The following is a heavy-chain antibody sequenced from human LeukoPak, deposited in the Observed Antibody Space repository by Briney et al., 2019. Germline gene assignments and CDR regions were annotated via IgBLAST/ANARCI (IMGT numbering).Heavy chain of an antibody. CDR1: GGSFSGYY. J-gene: IGHJ4*02. Sequence: ETLSLTCAVYGGSFSGYYWSWIRQPPGKGLEWIGEINHSGSTNYNPSLKSRVTISIDTSKNQFSLKLNSVTAADTAVYYCARDTESGAVFDYWGQGALVTVSS. CDR2: INHSGST. V-gene: IGHV4-34*01. CDR3: ARDTESGAVFDY. D-gene: IGHD4/OR15-4a*01.